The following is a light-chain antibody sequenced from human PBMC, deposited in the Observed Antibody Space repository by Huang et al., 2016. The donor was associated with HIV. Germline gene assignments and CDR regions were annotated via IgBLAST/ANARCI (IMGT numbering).Light chain of an antibody. J-gene: IGKJ3*01. Sequence: EIVLTQSPATLSLSPGERATLSCRASQSVSSSLAWYQQKPGQAPRLLIYDASNRATGIPARFSGSGSGTDFTLTSSNLEPEDFAVYYCQQRSNWPRFTFGPGTKVDIK. CDR1: QSVSSS. CDR3: QQRSNWPRFT. V-gene: IGKV3-11*01. CDR2: DAS.